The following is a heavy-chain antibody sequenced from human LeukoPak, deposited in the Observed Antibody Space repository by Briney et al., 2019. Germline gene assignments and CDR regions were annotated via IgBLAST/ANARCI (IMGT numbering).Heavy chain of an antibody. CDR2: IRTEAYDGAT. V-gene: IGHV3-49*04. Sequence: GGSLRLSCAASGFTFGDYAMSWVRQAPGKGLEWVGFIRTEAYDGATDYGASVKGRFTISRDDSKNIAYLQMNRLNTEDTAVYYCTRTFGYYYFYMDVWGKGTTVIVSS. CDR3: TRTFGYYYFYMDV. CDR1: GFTFGDYA. J-gene: IGHJ6*03. D-gene: IGHD3-16*01.